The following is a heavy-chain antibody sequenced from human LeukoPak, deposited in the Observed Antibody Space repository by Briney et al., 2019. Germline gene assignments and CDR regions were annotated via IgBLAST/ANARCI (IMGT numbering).Heavy chain of an antibody. V-gene: IGHV1-24*01. CDR3: ARQFRIAAAGTVRPYFDY. D-gene: IGHD6-13*01. Sequence: GASVKVSCKVSGYTLTELSIHWVRQAPGKGLEWMGGFDPEDGETIYAQKFQGRVTMTEDTSTDTAYMELSSLRSEDTAVYYCARQFRIAAAGTVRPYFDYWGQGTLVTVSS. CDR1: GYTLTELS. J-gene: IGHJ4*02. CDR2: FDPEDGET.